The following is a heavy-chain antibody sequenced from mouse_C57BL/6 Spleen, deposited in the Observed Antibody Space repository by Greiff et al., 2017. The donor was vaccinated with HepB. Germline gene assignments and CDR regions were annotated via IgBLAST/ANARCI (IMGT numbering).Heavy chain of an antibody. CDR2: IDPEDGET. CDR3: AWGAAQALDY. CDR1: GFNIKDYY. V-gene: IGHV14-2*01. Sequence: EVQLQQSGAELVKPRASVKLSCTASGFNIKDYYMHWVKQRTEQGLEWIGRIDPEDGETKYAPKFQGKATITADTSSTTADLQLSSLTSEDTAVYYWAWGAAQALDYWGQGTTLTVSS. J-gene: IGHJ2*01. D-gene: IGHD3-2*02.